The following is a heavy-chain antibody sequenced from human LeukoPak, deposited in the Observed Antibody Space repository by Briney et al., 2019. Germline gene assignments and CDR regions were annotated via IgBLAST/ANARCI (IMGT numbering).Heavy chain of an antibody. Sequence: GGSLRLPCAASGFTFSSYSMNWVRQAPGKGLEWVSSISSSSSYIYYADSVKGRFTISRDNAKNSLYLQMNSLRAEDTAVYYCARARDYYDSSGFDYWGQGTLVTVSS. J-gene: IGHJ4*02. D-gene: IGHD3-22*01. CDR1: GFTFSSYS. V-gene: IGHV3-21*01. CDR3: ARARDYYDSSGFDY. CDR2: ISSSSSYI.